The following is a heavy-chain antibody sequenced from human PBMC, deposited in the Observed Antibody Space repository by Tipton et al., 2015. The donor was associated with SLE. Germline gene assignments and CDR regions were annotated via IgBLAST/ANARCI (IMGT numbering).Heavy chain of an antibody. CDR1: GFTFGDYA. J-gene: IGHJ3*02. D-gene: IGHD3-22*01. Sequence: RSLRLSCTASGFTFGDYAMSWVRQAPGKGLEWVGFIRSKAYGGTTEYAASVKGRFTISRDDSKSIAYLQMNSLKTEDTAMYYCRGYYYDSSGYTAFDIWGQGTMVTVSS. CDR3: RGYYYDSSGYTAFDI. CDR2: IRSKAYGGTT. V-gene: IGHV3-49*04.